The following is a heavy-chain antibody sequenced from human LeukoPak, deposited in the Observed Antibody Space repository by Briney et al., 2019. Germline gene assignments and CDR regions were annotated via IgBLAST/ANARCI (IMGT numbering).Heavy chain of an antibody. J-gene: IGHJ6*03. CDR2: MNPNSGNT. CDR1: GYTFARYD. CDR3: ARGNRAKAVGLVQSTDSYYMDV. Sequence: GASVKVSCKASGYTFARYDINWVRQATGQGLEWMGWMNPNSGNTGYAQKFQGRVTMTRNTSISTAYMELSSLRSEDTAVYYCARGNRAKAVGLVQSTDSYYMDVWGKGTTVTVSS. V-gene: IGHV1-8*01. D-gene: IGHD6-6*01.